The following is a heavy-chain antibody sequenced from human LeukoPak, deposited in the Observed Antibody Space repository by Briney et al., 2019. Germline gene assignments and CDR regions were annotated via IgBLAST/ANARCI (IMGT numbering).Heavy chain of an antibody. CDR1: GGSISSGSYY. CDR2: IYTSGSI. V-gene: IGHV4-61*02. D-gene: IGHD3-10*01. Sequence: PSETLSLTCTVSGGSISSGSYYWSWIRQPAGKGLEWIGRIYTSGSINYNPSLKSRVTISVDTSKNQFSLKLSSVTAADTAVYYCAGSGWGYYYYYMDVWGKGTTVTVSS. CDR3: AGSGWGYYYYYMDV. J-gene: IGHJ6*03.